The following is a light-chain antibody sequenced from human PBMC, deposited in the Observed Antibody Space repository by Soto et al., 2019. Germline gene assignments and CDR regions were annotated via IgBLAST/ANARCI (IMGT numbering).Light chain of an antibody. Sequence: DIQMTQSPSTLSASLGDRVTITCRASQSVSSWLAWFQQKPGKAPKLLIYKASNLQSGVSSRFSGGGSGTEFTLTISSQQPDDFATYYCQQYKTYWKFGQGTKV. CDR2: KAS. CDR1: QSVSSW. V-gene: IGKV1-5*03. J-gene: IGKJ1*01. CDR3: QQYKTYWK.